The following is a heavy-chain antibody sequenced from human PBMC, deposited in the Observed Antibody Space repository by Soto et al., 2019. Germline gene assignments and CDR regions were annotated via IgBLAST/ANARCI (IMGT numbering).Heavy chain of an antibody. CDR3: AKDNGYSSGWKDY. CDR1: GFTFSTYA. CDR2: ISGSGGST. D-gene: IGHD6-19*01. Sequence: TGGSLRLSCAASGFTFSTYAISWVRQAPGKGLEWVSAISGSGGSTYYADSVKGRFTISRDNSKNTLYLQMNSLRAEDTAVYYCAKDNGYSSGWKDYWGQGTLVTVSS. V-gene: IGHV3-23*01. J-gene: IGHJ4*02.